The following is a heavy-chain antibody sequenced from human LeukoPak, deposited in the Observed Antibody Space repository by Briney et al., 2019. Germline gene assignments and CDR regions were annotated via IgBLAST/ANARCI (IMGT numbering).Heavy chain of an antibody. CDR2: IYYSGST. J-gene: IGHJ6*02. CDR3: ARQEGSYYYGMDV. Sequence: SETLSLTCTVSGGSISSYYWSWIRQPPGKGLEWIGYIYYSGSTNYNPSLKSRVTISVDTSKNQFSLKLSSVTAADPAVYYCARQEGSYYYGMDVWGQGTTVTVSS. V-gene: IGHV4-59*08. D-gene: IGHD2-15*01. CDR1: GGSISSYY.